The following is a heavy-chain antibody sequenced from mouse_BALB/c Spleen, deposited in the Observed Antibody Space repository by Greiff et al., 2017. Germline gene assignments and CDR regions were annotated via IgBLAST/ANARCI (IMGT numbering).Heavy chain of an antibody. Sequence: EVNVVESGGGLVQPGGSRKLSCAASGFTFSSFGMHWVRQAPEKGLEWVAYISSGSSTIYYADTVKGRFTISRDNPKNTLFLQMTSLRSEDTAMYYCARERDYYGSDYAMDYWGQGTSVTVSS. CDR2: ISSGSSTI. CDR3: ARERDYYGSDYAMDY. D-gene: IGHD1-1*01. V-gene: IGHV5-17*02. J-gene: IGHJ4*01. CDR1: GFTFSSFG.